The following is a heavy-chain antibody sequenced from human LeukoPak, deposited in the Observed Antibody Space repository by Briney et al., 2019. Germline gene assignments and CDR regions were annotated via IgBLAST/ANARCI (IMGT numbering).Heavy chain of an antibody. D-gene: IGHD6-19*01. J-gene: IGHJ4*02. V-gene: IGHV1-18*01. Sequence: ASVTVSFKASGYTFTSYGFSWVRQAPARGREWVGWISAYNGNTNYAQKLQGRVTITTDTSTSTAYMELRSLRSDDTAVYYCARGILSIAVAGTLDYWGQGTLVTVSS. CDR1: GYTFTSYG. CDR2: ISAYNGNT. CDR3: ARGILSIAVAGTLDY.